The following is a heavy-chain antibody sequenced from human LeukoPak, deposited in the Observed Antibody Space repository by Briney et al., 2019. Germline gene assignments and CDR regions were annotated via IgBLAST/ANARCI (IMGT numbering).Heavy chain of an antibody. Sequence: PGGSLRLSCAASGFTLSNSDVSWVRQAPGKGLEWVSAGSKSGGKTFYADSVRGRLTISRENSDNTLYLQMNSLRAEDTAVYYCAKPHCGRNSCSRVEYWGQGTLVTVSS. D-gene: IGHD2-2*01. CDR2: GSKSGGKT. CDR1: GFTLSNSD. CDR3: AKPHCGRNSCSRVEY. V-gene: IGHV3-23*01. J-gene: IGHJ4*02.